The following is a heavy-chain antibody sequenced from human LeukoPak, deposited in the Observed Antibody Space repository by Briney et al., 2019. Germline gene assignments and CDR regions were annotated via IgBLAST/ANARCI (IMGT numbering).Heavy chain of an antibody. V-gene: IGHV4-4*07. Sequence: SETLSLTCTVSGGSVRSYPWSWIRQPAGKGLEWIGRIYTSGSTNYNPSLKSRVTVSVDTSKNQFSLKLSSVTAAVTAVYYCASYSNYYFDYWGQGTLVTVSS. CDR3: ASYSNYYFDY. CDR2: IYTSGST. J-gene: IGHJ4*02. D-gene: IGHD4-11*01. CDR1: GGSVRSYP.